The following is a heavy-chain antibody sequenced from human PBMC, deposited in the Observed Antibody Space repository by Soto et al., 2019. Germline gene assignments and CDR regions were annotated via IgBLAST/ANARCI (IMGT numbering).Heavy chain of an antibody. D-gene: IGHD3-10*01. J-gene: IGHJ4*02. V-gene: IGHV1-3*01. Sequence: QVQLVQSGPEVMKPGASVKLSCEASGYTFTRYPIHWVRQAPGQRLEWMGWLNPANGDTGYSQNFQGRVTITRDTSASTAYMEMNSLRSEDTAVYYCARKDYYGSGIYYFDSWGQGTQVTVSS. CDR2: LNPANGDT. CDR1: GYTFTRYP. CDR3: ARKDYYGSGIYYFDS.